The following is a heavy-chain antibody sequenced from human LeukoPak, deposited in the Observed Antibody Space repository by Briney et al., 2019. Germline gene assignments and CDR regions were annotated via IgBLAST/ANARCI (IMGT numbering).Heavy chain of an antibody. CDR2: IYYSGST. J-gene: IGHJ4*02. CDR3: ARLRGKLELQFDY. CDR1: GGSISSSSYY. D-gene: IGHD1-7*01. V-gene: IGHV4-39*01. Sequence: PSETLSLTCTVSGGSISSSSYYWGWIRQPPGKGLEWIGSIYYSGSTYYNPSLKSRVTISVDTSKNQFSLRLSSVTAADTAVYFCARLRGKLELQFDYWGQGTLVTVSS.